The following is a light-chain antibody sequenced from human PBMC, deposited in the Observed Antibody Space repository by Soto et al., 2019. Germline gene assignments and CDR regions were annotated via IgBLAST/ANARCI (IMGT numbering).Light chain of an antibody. J-gene: IGKJ1*01. CDR1: QSPLHCNWYNY. CDR2: LGS. Sequence: IVVTQSPLSLPVPPWGPASISCRAWQSPLHCNWYNYLDWYLQKPGPSPQLLIYLGSNRASGVPDRFSGSGSGTDFTLKISRVEAEDVGVYYCMQALQTWTFGQGTKVEIK. V-gene: IGKV2-28*01. CDR3: MQALQTWT.